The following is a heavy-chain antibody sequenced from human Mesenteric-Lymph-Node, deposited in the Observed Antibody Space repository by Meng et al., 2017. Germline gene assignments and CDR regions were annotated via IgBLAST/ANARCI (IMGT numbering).Heavy chain of an antibody. CDR2: INHSGST. V-gene: IGHV4-39*06. CDR1: GGSIGSGGYY. Sequence: RVHVPASGPGLFKPSETLSPPCTVSGGSIGSGGYYWSWIRQSPGKGLEWIGEINHSGSTNYNPSLKSRVTISVDTSKNQFSLKLSSVTAADTAVYYCARGRGYGDYGSLYWGQGTLVTVSS. J-gene: IGHJ4*02. D-gene: IGHD4-17*01. CDR3: ARGRGYGDYGSLY.